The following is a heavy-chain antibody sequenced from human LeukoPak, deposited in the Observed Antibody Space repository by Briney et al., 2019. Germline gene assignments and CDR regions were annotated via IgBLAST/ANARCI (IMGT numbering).Heavy chain of an antibody. J-gene: IGHJ4*02. CDR1: GYIFTSYD. Sequence: GASVKVSCKASGYIFTSYDINWVRQATGQGLEWMGWMNPNSGNTGYAQNFQGRITMTRNTSIGTAYMELSNLTSEDAALYYCXXGLYSGHYLDYWSQGTLVTVSS. V-gene: IGHV1-8*02. CDR3: XXGLYSGHYLDY. D-gene: IGHD1-26*01. CDR2: MNPNSGNT.